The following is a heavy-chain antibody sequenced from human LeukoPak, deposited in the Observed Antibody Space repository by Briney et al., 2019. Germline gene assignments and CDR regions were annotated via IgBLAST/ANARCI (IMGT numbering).Heavy chain of an antibody. CDR2: INHSGST. Sequence: SETLSLTCAVYGGSFSGYYWSWIRQPPGKGLEWIGEINHSGSTNYNPSLKSRVTISVDTSKNQFSLKLSSVTAADTAVYYCARSSTVVTPFDYWGQGTLVTVSS. V-gene: IGHV4-34*01. CDR3: ARSSTVVTPFDY. D-gene: IGHD4-23*01. CDR1: GGSFSGYY. J-gene: IGHJ4*02.